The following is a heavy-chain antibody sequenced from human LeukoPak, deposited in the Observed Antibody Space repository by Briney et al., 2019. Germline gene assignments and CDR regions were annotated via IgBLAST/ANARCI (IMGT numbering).Heavy chain of an antibody. D-gene: IGHD6-19*01. V-gene: IGHV4-34*01. CDR2: INHSGST. CDR1: GGSFSGYY. Sequence: QTSETLSLTCAVYGGSFSGYYWSWIRQPPGKGLEWIGEINHSGSTNYNPSLKSRVTISVDTSKNQFSLKLSSVTAADTAVYYCARESSGWAHYYYYYMDVWGKGTTVTVSS. J-gene: IGHJ6*03. CDR3: ARESSGWAHYYYYYMDV.